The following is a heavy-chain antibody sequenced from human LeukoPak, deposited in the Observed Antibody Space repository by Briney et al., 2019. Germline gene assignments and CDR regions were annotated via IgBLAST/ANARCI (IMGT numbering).Heavy chain of an antibody. CDR3: AREGNSYGPYYYYYMDV. Sequence: ASVKVSCKASGYTFTSYYMHWVRQAPGQGLEWMGIINPSGGSTSYAQKFQGRVTMTRDMSTSTVYMELSSLRSEDTAVYYCAREGNSYGPYYYYYMDVWGKGTTVTVSS. J-gene: IGHJ6*03. D-gene: IGHD5-18*01. CDR2: INPSGGST. CDR1: GYTFTSYY. V-gene: IGHV1-46*01.